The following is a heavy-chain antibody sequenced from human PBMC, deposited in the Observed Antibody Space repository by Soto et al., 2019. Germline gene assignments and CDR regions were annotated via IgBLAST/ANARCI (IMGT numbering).Heavy chain of an antibody. CDR1: GFTVNSYY. V-gene: IGHV3-66*01. CDR3: ARGTHEDTAMNY. J-gene: IGHJ4*02. D-gene: IGHD5-18*01. CDR2: IYTGGST. Sequence: EVQLVESGGGLVQPGGSLRLSCAPSGFTVNSYYMSWVRQAPGKGLEWVSVIYTGGSTYYADSVKGRSTISRDNSKNTLYLQMSSLRTEDTAVYYCARGTHEDTAMNYWGQGALVIVSS.